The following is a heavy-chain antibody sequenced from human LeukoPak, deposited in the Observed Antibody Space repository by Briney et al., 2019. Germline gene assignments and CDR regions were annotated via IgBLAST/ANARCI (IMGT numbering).Heavy chain of an antibody. CDR2: IYWDDDK. Sequence: TLSLTCTVSGGSISSYYWSWIRQPPGKALEWLALIYWDDDKRYSPSLKSRLTITKDTSKNQVVLTMTNMDPVDTATYYCAHGSGYFDYWGQGTLVTVSS. CDR3: AHGSGYFDY. J-gene: IGHJ4*02. CDR1: GGSISSYYW. D-gene: IGHD3-22*01. V-gene: IGHV2-5*08.